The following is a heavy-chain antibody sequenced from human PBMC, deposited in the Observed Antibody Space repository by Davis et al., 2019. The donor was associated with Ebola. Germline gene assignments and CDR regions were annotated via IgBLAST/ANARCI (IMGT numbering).Heavy chain of an antibody. CDR3: ARDLADYGMDV. Sequence: GESLKISCGASGFTFSTYGMHWVRQTPGMGLEWVAVISYDGSNKYYADSVKGRFTISRDNSKNTLYLQMNSLRAEDTAVYYCARDLADYGMDVWGQGTTVTVSS. CDR2: ISYDGSNK. CDR1: GFTFSTYG. V-gene: IGHV3-30*03. J-gene: IGHJ6*02.